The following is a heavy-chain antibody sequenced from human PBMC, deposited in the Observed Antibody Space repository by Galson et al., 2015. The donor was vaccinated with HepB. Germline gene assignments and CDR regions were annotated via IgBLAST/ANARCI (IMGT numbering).Heavy chain of an antibody. D-gene: IGHD2-2*02. CDR1: GGTFSSYA. J-gene: IGHJ6*02. Sequence: SVKVSCKASGGTFSSYAISWVRQAPGQGLEWMGGIIPIFGTANYAQKFQGRVTITADESTSTAYMELSSLRSEDTAVYYCARDLADCSSTSCYMVSYYYYYGMDVWGQGTTVTVSS. V-gene: IGHV1-69*13. CDR2: IIPIFGTA. CDR3: ARDLADCSSTSCYMVSYYYYYGMDV.